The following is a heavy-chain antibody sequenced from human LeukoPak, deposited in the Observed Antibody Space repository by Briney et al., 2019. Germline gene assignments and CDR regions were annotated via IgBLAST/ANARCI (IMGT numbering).Heavy chain of an antibody. D-gene: IGHD3-10*01. V-gene: IGHV1-69*13. CDR2: IIPIFGTA. CDR3: ARDRQWFGELSTSGFDP. CDR1: GGTFSGYA. J-gene: IGHJ5*02. Sequence: GASVKVSCKASGGTFSGYAISWVRQAPGQGLEWMGGIIPIFGTANYAQKFQGRVTITADESTSTAYMELSSLRSEDTAVYYCARDRQWFGELSTSGFDPWGQGTLVTVSS.